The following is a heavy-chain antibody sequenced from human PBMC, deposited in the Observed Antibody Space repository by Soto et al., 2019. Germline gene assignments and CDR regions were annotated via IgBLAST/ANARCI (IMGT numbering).Heavy chain of an antibody. D-gene: IGHD3-22*01. J-gene: IGHJ4*02. Sequence: ASLKVSCKVSAYTLTELSMHWVRRAPGKGLEWMGGFDPEDGETIYAQKFQGRVTMTADTSTSTAYRELRSLRADDTAVYYCVSFTWFYFDSSVQPYWSQGTLVTVSS. CDR1: AYTLTELS. V-gene: IGHV1-24*01. CDR3: VSFTWFYFDSSVQPY. CDR2: FDPEDGET.